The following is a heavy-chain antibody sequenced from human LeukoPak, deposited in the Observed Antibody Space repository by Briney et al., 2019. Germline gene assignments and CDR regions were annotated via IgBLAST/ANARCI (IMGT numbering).Heavy chain of an antibody. CDR3: ARDGEADFDY. V-gene: IGHV3-7*01. CDR2: IKHPASEK. CDR1: GFTFRRYW. J-gene: IGHJ4*02. Sequence: GGSLRLSFAAAGFTFRRYWMSWGRQAPGKGLERVTNIKHPASEKYYVDSVTGRFNIYRENAKTSLYLHMNSLSAEDTAVYYCARDGEADFDYWGPGTLVTVSS.